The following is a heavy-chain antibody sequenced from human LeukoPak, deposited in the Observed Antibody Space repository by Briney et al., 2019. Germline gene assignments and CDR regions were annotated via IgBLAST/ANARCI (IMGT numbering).Heavy chain of an antibody. V-gene: IGHV4-30-2*01. CDR3: ARASSKVGSGNWFDP. CDR2: IYHSGST. Sequence: PSETLSLTCAVSGGSISSGGYSWSWIRQPPGKGLKWIGYIYHSGSTYYNPSLKSRVTISVDRSKNQFSLKLSSVTAADTAVYYCARASSKVGSGNWFDPWGQGTLVTVSS. J-gene: IGHJ5*02. CDR1: GGSISSGGYS. D-gene: IGHD3-10*01.